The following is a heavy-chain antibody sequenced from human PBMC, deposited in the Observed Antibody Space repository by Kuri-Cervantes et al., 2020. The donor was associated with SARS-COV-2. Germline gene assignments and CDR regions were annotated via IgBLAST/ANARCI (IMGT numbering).Heavy chain of an antibody. CDR3: ARAGSYLDAFDI. D-gene: IGHD1-26*01. J-gene: IGHJ3*02. CDR2: IYYSGST. CDR1: GGSISSSSYY. Sequence: GSLRLSCTVSGGSISSSSYYWGWIRQPPGKGLEWIGSIYYSGSTYYNPSLKSRVTISVDTSKNQFSLKLSSVTAADTAVYYRARAGSYLDAFDIWGQGTMVTVSS. V-gene: IGHV4-39*01.